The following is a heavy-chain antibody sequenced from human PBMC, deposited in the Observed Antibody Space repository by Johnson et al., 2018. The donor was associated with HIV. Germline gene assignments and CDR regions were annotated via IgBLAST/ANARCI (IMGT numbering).Heavy chain of an antibody. J-gene: IGHJ3*02. CDR3: AKVEYGGLLPNDAFDI. CDR2: ISGSGGST. D-gene: IGHD2-21*02. V-gene: IGHV3-66*02. Sequence: EVQLVESGGGLVQPGGSLRLSCAASGFTVSSNYMSWVRQAPGTGLEWVSVISGSGGSTYYADSVKGRFTISRDNSKNTLYLQMNSLRAEDTAVYYCAKVEYGGLLPNDAFDIWGQGTMVTVSS. CDR1: GFTVSSNY.